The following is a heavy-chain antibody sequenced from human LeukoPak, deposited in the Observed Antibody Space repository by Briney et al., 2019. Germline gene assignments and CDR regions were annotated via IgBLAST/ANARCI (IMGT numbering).Heavy chain of an antibody. Sequence: ASVKVSCKASGYTFTSYYMHWVRQAPGQGLEWMGIINPSGGSTSYAQKFQGRVTMTRDMSTSTVYMELSSLRSEDTAVYYCARGRAVSKWEFTLDYWGQGTLVTVSS. CDR2: INPSGGST. V-gene: IGHV1-46*01. CDR1: GYTFTSYY. CDR3: ARGRAVSKWEFTLDY. D-gene: IGHD1-26*01. J-gene: IGHJ4*02.